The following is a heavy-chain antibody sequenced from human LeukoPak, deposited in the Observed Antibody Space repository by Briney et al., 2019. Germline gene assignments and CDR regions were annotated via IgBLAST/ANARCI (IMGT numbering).Heavy chain of an antibody. J-gene: IGHJ3*02. CDR3: ARAVYGDKGGGAFDI. CDR1: GYTFTSYY. Sequence: ASVKVSCKASGYTFTSYYMHWVRQAPGQGLEWVGIINPSGGSTSYAQKFQGRVTMTRDTSTSTVYMELSSLRSEDMAVYYCARAVYGDKGGGAFDIWGQGTMVTVSS. D-gene: IGHD4-23*01. CDR2: INPSGGST. V-gene: IGHV1-46*01.